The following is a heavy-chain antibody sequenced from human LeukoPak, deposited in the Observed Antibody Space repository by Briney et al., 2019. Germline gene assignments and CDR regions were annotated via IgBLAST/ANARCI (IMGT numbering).Heavy chain of an antibody. D-gene: IGHD6-13*01. CDR1: GGSISSYY. Sequence: SETLSLTCTVSGGSISSYYWSWIRQPPGKGLEWIGYIYYSGSTNYNPSLKSRVTISVDTSKNQFSLKLSSVTAADTAVYYCARFGHSSSWYIDYWGQGTLVTVSS. CDR2: IYYSGST. CDR3: ARFGHSSSWYIDY. V-gene: IGHV4-59*01. J-gene: IGHJ4*02.